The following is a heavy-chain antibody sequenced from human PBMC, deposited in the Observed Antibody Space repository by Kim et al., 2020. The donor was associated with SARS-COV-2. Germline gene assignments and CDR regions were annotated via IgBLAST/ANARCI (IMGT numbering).Heavy chain of an antibody. J-gene: IGHJ4*02. D-gene: IGHD5-18*01. V-gene: IGHV3-33*06. CDR3: AKGDSYGPGYFDY. Sequence: YADSVKGRFTISRDNSKNTLYLQMNSLRAEDTAVYYCAKGDSYGPGYFDYWGQGTLVTVSS.